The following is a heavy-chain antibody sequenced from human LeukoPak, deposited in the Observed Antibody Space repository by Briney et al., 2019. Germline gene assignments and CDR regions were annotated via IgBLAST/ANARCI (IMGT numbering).Heavy chain of an antibody. J-gene: IGHJ6*03. D-gene: IGHD2-15*01. CDR1: GFTFSSYW. CDR3: ASGRGLFYMDV. CDR2: IKQDGSEK. Sequence: GGSLRLSCAASGFTFSSYWMSWVRQAPGKGLEWVANIKQDGSEKYYVDSVKGRFTISRDNAKNSLYLQMNSLRAEDTAVYYCASGRGLFYMDVWGKGTTVTVSS. V-gene: IGHV3-7*01.